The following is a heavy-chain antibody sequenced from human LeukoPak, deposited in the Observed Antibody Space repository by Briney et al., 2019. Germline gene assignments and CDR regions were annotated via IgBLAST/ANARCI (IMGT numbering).Heavy chain of an antibody. CDR1: GFTFDDYA. D-gene: IGHD1-26*01. J-gene: IGHJ6*03. CDR3: AKDISGGSYYYYYMDV. Sequence: GGSLRLSCAASGFTFDDYAMHWVRQAPGTGLEWVSGINWDSGSIGYADSVKGRFTISRDNAKNSLYLQMNSLRVEDTALYYCAKDISGGSYYYYYMDVWGKGTTVTISS. V-gene: IGHV3-9*01. CDR2: INWDSGSI.